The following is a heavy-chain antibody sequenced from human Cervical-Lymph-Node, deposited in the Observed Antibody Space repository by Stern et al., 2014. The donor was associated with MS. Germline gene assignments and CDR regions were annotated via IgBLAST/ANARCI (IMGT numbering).Heavy chain of an antibody. CDR1: GYTFTLYG. J-gene: IGHJ4*02. CDR2: ISGYNGNT. Sequence: VQLVESGAEVKKPGASVKVSCKASGYTFTLYGVAWGRQAPGQGLQWMGWISGYNGNTNYAQKLQGRVTMTTDTSTSTSYMELRSLSSDDTAVYYCARAAGDYDSSGYNCFDYWGQGTLVTVSS. CDR3: ARAAGDYDSSGYNCFDY. V-gene: IGHV1-18*01. D-gene: IGHD3-22*01.